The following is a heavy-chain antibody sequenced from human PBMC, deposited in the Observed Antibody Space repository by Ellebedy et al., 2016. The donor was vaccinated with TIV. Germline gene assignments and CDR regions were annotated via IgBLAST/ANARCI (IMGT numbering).Heavy chain of an antibody. J-gene: IGHJ4*02. CDR2: FDPSDGAT. V-gene: IGHV1-46*01. D-gene: IGHD6-13*01. CDR3: ARGISAAGAFDY. Sequence: ASVKVSCKASGYTFSSYYIHWVRQAPGQGLEWMGVFDPSDGATRYAQKFQARVTITTDTSTRTGYMDLSSLRSEDTAVYYCARGISAAGAFDYWGQGTLVTVSS. CDR1: GYTFSSYY.